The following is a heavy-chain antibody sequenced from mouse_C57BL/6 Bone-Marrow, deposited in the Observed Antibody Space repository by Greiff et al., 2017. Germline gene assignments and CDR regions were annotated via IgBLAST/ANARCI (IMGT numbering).Heavy chain of an antibody. J-gene: IGHJ1*03. CDR1: GFTFSSYA. D-gene: IGHD1-1*01. V-gene: IGHV5-4*01. Sequence: EVQRVESGGGLVKPGGSLKLSCAASGFTFSSYAMSWVRQTPEKRLEWVATISDGGSYTYYPDNVKGRFTFSIDNAKNNLYLQMSQLKAEDTAMYYCAREGYYGSRDFDVWGTGTTVTVSS. CDR2: ISDGGSYT. CDR3: AREGYYGSRDFDV.